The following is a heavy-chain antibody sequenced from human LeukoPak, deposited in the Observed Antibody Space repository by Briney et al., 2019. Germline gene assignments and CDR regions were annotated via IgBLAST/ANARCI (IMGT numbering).Heavy chain of an antibody. CDR1: GFTFSSYA. CDR3: AKPHYYDSSGYYYVDYFDY. CDR2: ISGSGGST. D-gene: IGHD3-22*01. V-gene: IGHV3-23*01. Sequence: PGASLRLSSAASGFTFSSYAMSWVRQAPGKGLEWVSAISGSGGSTYYADSVKGRFTISRDNSKNTLYLQMNSLRAEDTAVYYCAKPHYYDSSGYYYVDYFDYWGQGTLVTVSS. J-gene: IGHJ4*02.